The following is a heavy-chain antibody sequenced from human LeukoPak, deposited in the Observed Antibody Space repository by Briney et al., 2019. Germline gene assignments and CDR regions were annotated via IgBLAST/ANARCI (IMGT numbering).Heavy chain of an antibody. CDR3: ARDPAKAAAADY. CDR1: GFTFSSYG. V-gene: IGHV3-30*02. Sequence: GGSLRLSCAASGFTFSSYGMHWVRQAPGKGLEWVAFIRYDGSNKYYADSVKGRFTISRDNSKNTLYLQMNSLRAEDTALYYCARDPAKAAAADYWGQGTLVTVSS. CDR2: IRYDGSNK. D-gene: IGHD6-13*01. J-gene: IGHJ4*02.